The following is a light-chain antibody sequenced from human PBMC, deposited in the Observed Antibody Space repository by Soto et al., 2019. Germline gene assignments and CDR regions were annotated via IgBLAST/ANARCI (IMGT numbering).Light chain of an antibody. CDR3: QQSYRAPLT. CDR2: AAS. J-gene: IGKJ3*01. V-gene: IGKV1-39*01. Sequence: DIQMTQSPPSLSASVGDRVTITCRASQTINTYLNWYQQKPGKAPKLLIHAASSLQSGVPSRFSGSGSGTDFTLTISSLQPEDFATYYCQQSYRAPLTFGPGTKVDIK. CDR1: QTINTY.